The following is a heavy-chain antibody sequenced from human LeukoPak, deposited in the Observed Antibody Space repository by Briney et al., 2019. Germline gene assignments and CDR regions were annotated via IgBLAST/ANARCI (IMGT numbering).Heavy chain of an antibody. Sequence: GRSLRLSCAASGFTFSTYGMHWVRQAPGKGLEWVAGISYDGRNKYYVDSVKGRFTISRDNSKNTLNLQMNSLRAEDTAVYYCARHRVYSSGWYIDYFDYWGQGTLVTVSS. CDR1: GFTFSTYG. V-gene: IGHV3-30*03. D-gene: IGHD6-19*01. CDR2: ISYDGRNK. J-gene: IGHJ4*02. CDR3: ARHRVYSSGWYIDYFDY.